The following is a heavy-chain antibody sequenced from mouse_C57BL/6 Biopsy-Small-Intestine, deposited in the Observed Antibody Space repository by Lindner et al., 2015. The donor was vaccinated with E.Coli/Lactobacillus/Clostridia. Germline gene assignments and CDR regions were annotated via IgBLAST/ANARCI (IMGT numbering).Heavy chain of an antibody. Sequence: VQLQESGADLVKPGASVKLSCTASGFNIKDSYMHWVKQRTKQGLDWIGRIDPEGGQTNYGPKFQGKATITTDTSSNTAYLHLRSLTSEDTAVYYCARRTYGWYFDVWGTGTTVTVSS. CDR3: ARRTYGWYFDV. CDR1: GFNIKDSY. J-gene: IGHJ1*03. CDR2: IDPEGGQT. V-gene: IGHV14-2*01. D-gene: IGHD1-1*01.